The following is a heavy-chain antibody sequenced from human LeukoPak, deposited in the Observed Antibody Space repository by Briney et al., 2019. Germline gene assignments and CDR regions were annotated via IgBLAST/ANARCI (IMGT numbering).Heavy chain of an antibody. CDR1: GYTLTEFS. CDR3: ATGPPGIPFDY. V-gene: IGHV1-24*01. CDR2: FDPEEDEI. D-gene: IGHD6-13*01. Sequence: ASVKVSCKVSGYTLTEFSMHWVRQAPRKGLEWMGGFDPEEDEIVYAQTFQGRVIITEDTATDTAYMELSSLISADTAVYYCATGPPGIPFDYWGQGTLVTVSS. J-gene: IGHJ4*02.